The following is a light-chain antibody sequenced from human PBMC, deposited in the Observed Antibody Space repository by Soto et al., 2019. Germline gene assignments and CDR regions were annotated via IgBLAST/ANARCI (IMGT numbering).Light chain of an antibody. Sequence: EIVLTQSPGTLSLSPGERATLSSRASQSVSSSYLAWYQQKPGQAPRLLIYGASSRATGIPDRFSGSGSGTDFTLTISRLEPGDFAVYYCQHYGDSPRTFGQGTKVEIK. CDR2: GAS. J-gene: IGKJ1*01. CDR3: QHYGDSPRT. CDR1: QSVSSSY. V-gene: IGKV3-20*01.